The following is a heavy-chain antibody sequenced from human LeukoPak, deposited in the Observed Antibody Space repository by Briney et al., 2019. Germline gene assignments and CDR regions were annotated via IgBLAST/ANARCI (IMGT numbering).Heavy chain of an antibody. Sequence: PSETLSLTCTVSAGSISTYYWSWIRQPPGEGLEWIGYISHIGSTNYNPSLKSRVTVSVDTSKNQFSLKLSSLTAADTAVYYCARGTSMLRGVRDDAFDIWGQGTMVTVSS. J-gene: IGHJ3*02. CDR2: ISHIGST. CDR3: ARGTSMLRGVRDDAFDI. CDR1: AGSISTYY. D-gene: IGHD3-10*01. V-gene: IGHV4-59*01.